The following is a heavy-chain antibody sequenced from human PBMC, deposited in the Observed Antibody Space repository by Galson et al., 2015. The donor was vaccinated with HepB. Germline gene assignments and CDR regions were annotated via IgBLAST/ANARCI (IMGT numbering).Heavy chain of an antibody. D-gene: IGHD4-23*01. V-gene: IGHV3-23*01. J-gene: IGHJ4*02. Sequence: SLRLSCAASGFTFSGYAMSWVRQAPGKGPEWVSAISGSGGITYYADSVKGRFTISRDNAKNSLFLQMKSLRAEDTAVFYCARVGGTSPFDYWGQGTLVTVSS. CDR3: ARVGGTSPFDY. CDR2: ISGSGGIT. CDR1: GFTFSGYA.